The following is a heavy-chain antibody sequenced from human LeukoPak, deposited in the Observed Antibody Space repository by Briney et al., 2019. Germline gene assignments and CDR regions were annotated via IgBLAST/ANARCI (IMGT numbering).Heavy chain of an antibody. J-gene: IGHJ6*02. CDR1: GGSISSSTYY. CDR3: VRHVIYPRTGTSRSQGKDV. V-gene: IGHV4-39*01. CDR2: IYYSGTT. D-gene: IGHD1/OR15-1a*01. Sequence: SETLSLTCSVSGGSISSSTYYWGWIRQPPGKGLEWIGSIYYSGTTSYNPSLKSRVTISVDTSKNQFSLRLSSVTAADTAVYYCVRHVIYPRTGTSRSQGKDVWGQGTTVTVSS.